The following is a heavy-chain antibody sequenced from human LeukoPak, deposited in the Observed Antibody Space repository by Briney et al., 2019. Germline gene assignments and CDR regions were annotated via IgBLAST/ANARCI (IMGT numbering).Heavy chain of an antibody. CDR3: ARGRDGYLDY. CDR2: IYHSGST. Sequence: SETLSLTCAVSGGSISSGGYSWSWIRQPPGQGLEWIGYIYHSGSTYYNPSLKSRVTISVDRSKNQFSLKLSSVTAADTAVYYCARGRDGYLDYWGQGTLVTVSS. CDR1: GGSISSGGYS. D-gene: IGHD5-24*01. J-gene: IGHJ4*02. V-gene: IGHV4-30-2*01.